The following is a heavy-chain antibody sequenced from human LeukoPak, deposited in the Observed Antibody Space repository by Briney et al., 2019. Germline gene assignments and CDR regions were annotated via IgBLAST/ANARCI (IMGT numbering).Heavy chain of an antibody. Sequence: GGSLRLSSAASGFTFSSYGMHWVRQAPGKGLEWVAVISYDGSNKYYADSVKGRFTISRDNSKNTLYLQMNSLRAEDTAVYYCAARWLQFASLDYWGQGTLVTVSS. CDR2: ISYDGSNK. CDR3: AARWLQFASLDY. V-gene: IGHV3-30*03. J-gene: IGHJ4*02. CDR1: GFTFSSYG. D-gene: IGHD5-24*01.